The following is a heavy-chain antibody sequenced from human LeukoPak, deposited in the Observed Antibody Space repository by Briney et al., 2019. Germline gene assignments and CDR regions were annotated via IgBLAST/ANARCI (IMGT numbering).Heavy chain of an antibody. D-gene: IGHD2-15*01. CDR2: IRYDGSNK. Sequence: GGSLRLSCAASGFTFSSYGMHWVRQARGKGLEWVAFIRYDGSNKYYADSVKGRFTISRDNSKNTLYLQMNSLRAEDTAVYYCAKDRFPYCSGGSCYSDAFDICGQGTMVTVSS. V-gene: IGHV3-30*02. J-gene: IGHJ3*02. CDR3: AKDRFPYCSGGSCYSDAFDI. CDR1: GFTFSSYG.